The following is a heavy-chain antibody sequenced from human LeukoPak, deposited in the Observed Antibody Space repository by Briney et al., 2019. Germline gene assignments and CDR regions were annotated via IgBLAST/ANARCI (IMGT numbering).Heavy chain of an antibody. D-gene: IGHD3-10*01. J-gene: IGHJ4*02. V-gene: IGHV1-2*04. CDR1: GYTFTGYY. CDR3: ARGNFDY. CDR2: INPNSGGT. Sequence: GASVKVSCKASGYTFTGYYMHWVRQAPGQGLEWMGWINPNSGGTNYAQKFQGWVTMTRDTSTSTVYMELSSLRSEDTAVYYCARGNFDYWGQGTLVTVSS.